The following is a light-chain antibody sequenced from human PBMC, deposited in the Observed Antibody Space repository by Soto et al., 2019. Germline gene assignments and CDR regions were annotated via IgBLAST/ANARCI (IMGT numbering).Light chain of an antibody. V-gene: IGLV2-14*01. CDR2: EVS. CDR1: SSDVGGYNY. J-gene: IGLJ1*01. Sequence: QSALTQPASVSGSPGQSITISCTGTSSDVGGYNYVSWYQQHPGKAPKLMIYEVSNRPSGVSNRFSGSKSGNTASLTISGRQAEDEADYSCSSYTGSSTLYVFGTGTKLTVL. CDR3: SSYTGSSTLYV.